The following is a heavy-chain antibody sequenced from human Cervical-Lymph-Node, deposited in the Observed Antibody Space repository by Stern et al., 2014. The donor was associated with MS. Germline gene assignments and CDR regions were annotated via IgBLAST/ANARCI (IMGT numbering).Heavy chain of an antibody. J-gene: IGHJ4*02. CDR3: ARRHSGSGRSDY. D-gene: IGHD3-10*01. CDR2: IYYSGST. Sequence: QVQLQESGPGLVKPSETLSLTCTVSGGSINSGSFYWGWIRQPPGKGLEXIGNIYYSGSTYYNPSLKSRVTISIDKSKQHFSLKLTSVTAADTAVYFCARRHSGSGRSDYWGQGALVTVSS. V-gene: IGHV4-39*02. CDR1: GGSINSGSFY.